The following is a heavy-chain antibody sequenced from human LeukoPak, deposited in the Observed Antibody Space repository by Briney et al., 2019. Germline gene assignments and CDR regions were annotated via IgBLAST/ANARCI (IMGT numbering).Heavy chain of an antibody. D-gene: IGHD4-17*01. CDR2: INPNSGGT. J-gene: IGHJ3*02. CDR3: ASPYYGDSGIDAFDI. V-gene: IGHV1-2*02. CDR1: GYTFTGYY. Sequence: ASVKVSCKASGYTFTGYYMHWVRQAPGQGLEWMGWINPNSGGTNYAQKFQGRVTMTRDTSISTAYMELSRLRSDDTAVYHCASPYYGDSGIDAFDIWGQGTMVTVSS.